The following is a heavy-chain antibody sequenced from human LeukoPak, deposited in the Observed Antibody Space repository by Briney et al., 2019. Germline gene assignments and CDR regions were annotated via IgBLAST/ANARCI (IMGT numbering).Heavy chain of an antibody. CDR3: ARGANWGSPDY. Sequence: PSETLSLTCTVSGXSISSDYWSWIRQSPGKGLEWIAYIYYSGTTSYNPSLKSRVTISLDTSKNQFSLKLSSVTAADTAVYYCARGANWGSPDYWGQGTLVTVSS. CDR1: GXSISSDY. D-gene: IGHD7-27*01. V-gene: IGHV4-59*01. J-gene: IGHJ4*02. CDR2: IYYSGTT.